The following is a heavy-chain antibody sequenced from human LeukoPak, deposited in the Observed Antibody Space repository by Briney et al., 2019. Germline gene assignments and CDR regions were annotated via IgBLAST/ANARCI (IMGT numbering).Heavy chain of an antibody. J-gene: IGHJ4*02. CDR1: GGSISSYY. Sequence: SETLSLTCTVSGGSISSYYWSWIRQPPGKGLEWIGNIYYSGSTNYNPSLKSRVTISVDTSKNQFSLKLSSVTAADTAVYYCARQHSGYSYGYYFDQWGQGTLVTVSS. CDR3: ARQHSGYSYGYYFDQ. V-gene: IGHV4-59*01. D-gene: IGHD5-18*01. CDR2: IYYSGST.